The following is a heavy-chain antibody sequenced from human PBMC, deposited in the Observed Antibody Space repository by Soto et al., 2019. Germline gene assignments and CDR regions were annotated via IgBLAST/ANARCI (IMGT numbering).Heavy chain of an antibody. V-gene: IGHV3-21*01. CDR2: ISSSSSYI. CDR3: ASSVTYYDILTGYHYYYGMDV. J-gene: IGHJ6*02. CDR1: GFTFSSYS. Sequence: LRLSCAASGFTFSSYSMNWVRQAPGKGLEWVSSISSSSSYIYYADSVKGRFTISRDNAKNSLYLQMNSLRAEDTAVYYCASSVTYYDILTGYHYYYGMDVWGQGTTVTVSS. D-gene: IGHD3-9*01.